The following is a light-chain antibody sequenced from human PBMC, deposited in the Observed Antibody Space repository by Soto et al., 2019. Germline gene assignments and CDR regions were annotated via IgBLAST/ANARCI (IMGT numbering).Light chain of an antibody. CDR2: EVS. V-gene: IGLV2-18*02. Sequence: QSALTQPPSVSGSPGQSVTISCTGTSSDVGSYNRVSWYQQPPGTAPKLMIYEVSNRPSGVPDRFSGSKSGNTASLTISGLQAEDEADYYCSSYTSRSTYVFGTVTKVTVL. CDR1: SSDVGSYNR. J-gene: IGLJ1*01. CDR3: SSYTSRSTYV.